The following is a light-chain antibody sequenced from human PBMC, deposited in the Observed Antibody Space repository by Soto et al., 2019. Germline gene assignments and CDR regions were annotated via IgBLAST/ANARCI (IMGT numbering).Light chain of an antibody. Sequence: DIQLTQSPSFLSASGGDRVTITCRASQGITNNLAWYQQKPGKAPNLLIYAASTLQGGVPSRFSGSGSGTDFTLTISSLQPEAFATYYCQQLTSNPLTFGGGTKVEIK. V-gene: IGKV1-9*01. CDR2: AAS. J-gene: IGKJ4*01. CDR1: QGITNN. CDR3: QQLTSNPLT.